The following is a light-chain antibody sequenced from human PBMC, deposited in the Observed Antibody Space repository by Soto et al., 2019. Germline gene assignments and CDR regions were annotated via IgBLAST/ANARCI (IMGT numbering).Light chain of an antibody. CDR2: DAS. Sequence: DIQMTQSPSTLSASVGDRVTITCRASQSISSWLAWYQQKPGKAPKLLIYDASSLESGVPSRFSGSGSGTEFTLTSSSLHTDDFATYYCQQYNRYSITFGQGTRLEIK. V-gene: IGKV1-5*01. J-gene: IGKJ5*01. CDR1: QSISSW. CDR3: QQYNRYSIT.